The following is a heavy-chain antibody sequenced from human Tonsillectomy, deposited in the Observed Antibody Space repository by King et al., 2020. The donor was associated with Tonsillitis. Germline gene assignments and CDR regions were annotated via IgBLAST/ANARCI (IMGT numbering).Heavy chain of an antibody. CDR2: ISSSSSTT. Sequence: VQLVESGGGLIQPGGSLRLSCAASGFTFSSYGMNWVRQAPGKGLEWVSYISSSSSTTYYADSVKGRFTISRDNAKNSLYLQMNSLRAEDTAVYYCASYRQTVTSRDYWGQGTLVTVSS. CDR1: GFTFSSYG. J-gene: IGHJ4*02. CDR3: ASYRQTVTSRDY. D-gene: IGHD4-17*01. V-gene: IGHV3-48*04.